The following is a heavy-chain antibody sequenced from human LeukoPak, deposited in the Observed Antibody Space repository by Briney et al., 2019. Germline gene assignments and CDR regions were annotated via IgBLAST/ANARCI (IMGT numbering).Heavy chain of an antibody. Sequence: ASVKVSCKASGYTFTGYYMHWVRQAPGQGLEWMGWINPNSGGTNYAQKFQGRVTMTRDTSISTAYMELSRLRSDDTAVYYCARGGPYYYDSSDYWFDPWGQGTLVTVSS. D-gene: IGHD3-22*01. J-gene: IGHJ5*02. CDR3: ARGGPYYYDSSDYWFDP. V-gene: IGHV1-2*02. CDR1: GYTFTGYY. CDR2: INPNSGGT.